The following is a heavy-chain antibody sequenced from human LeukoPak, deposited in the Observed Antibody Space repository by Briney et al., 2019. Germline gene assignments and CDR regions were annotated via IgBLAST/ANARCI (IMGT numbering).Heavy chain of an antibody. Sequence: GGSLRLSCAVSGFPFSDAWMNWVRQVPERGLEWVGLIKSKTNGGTTDYTTPVKGRFTISRDDSKNTLYLQMNSLKIEDTAVYYCVRELSGSFDYWGQGTLVTVSS. CDR1: GFPFSDAW. CDR2: IKSKTNGGTT. D-gene: IGHD3-10*01. J-gene: IGHJ4*02. V-gene: IGHV3-15*07. CDR3: VRELSGSFDY.